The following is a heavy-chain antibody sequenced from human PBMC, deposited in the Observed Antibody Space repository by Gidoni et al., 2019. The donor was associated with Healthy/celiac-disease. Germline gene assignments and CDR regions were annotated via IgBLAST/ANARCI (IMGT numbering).Heavy chain of an antibody. CDR3: ARDQGYSLDY. Sequence: MPLVESGRGLVKPGGPLRLSCAASGFTFSIYSMNWIGQAPVKGLEWISSMSSSSSYIYYADSVKGRFTISRDNAKNSLYLQMNSLRAEDTAVYYCARDQGYSLDYWGQGTLVTVSS. CDR1: GFTFSIYS. V-gene: IGHV3-21*01. J-gene: IGHJ4*02. CDR2: MSSSSSYI. D-gene: IGHD6-13*01.